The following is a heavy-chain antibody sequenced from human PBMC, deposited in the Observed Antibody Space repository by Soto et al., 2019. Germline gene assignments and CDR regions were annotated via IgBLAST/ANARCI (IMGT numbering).Heavy chain of an antibody. D-gene: IGHD3-10*01. Sequence: QVQLVESGGGVVQPGRSLRLSCAGSGFTFRWFGMNWVRQAPGKGLEWVARISNGGSNEYYVDSVKGRFTISRDNSKNTLYLQMDSLRAEDTAVYYCAKGEVRGIIPSYFDYWGLGTLVTVSS. CDR1: GFTFRWFG. CDR3: AKGEVRGIIPSYFDY. V-gene: IGHV3-30*18. J-gene: IGHJ4*02. CDR2: ISNGGSNE.